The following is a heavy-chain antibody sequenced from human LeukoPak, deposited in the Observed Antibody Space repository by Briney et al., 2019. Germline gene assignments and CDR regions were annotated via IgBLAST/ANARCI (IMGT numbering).Heavy chain of an antibody. CDR2: IYYSGST. CDR1: GGSISSGGYY. D-gene: IGHD3-22*01. J-gene: IGHJ4*02. V-gene: IGHV4-31*03. CDR3: AREDDSSGSLDY. Sequence: SETLPLTCTVSGGSISSGGYYWSWIRQHPGKGLEWIGYIYYSGSTYYNPSLKSRVTISVDTSKNQFSLKLSSVTAADTAVYYCAREDDSSGSLDYWGQGTLVTVSS.